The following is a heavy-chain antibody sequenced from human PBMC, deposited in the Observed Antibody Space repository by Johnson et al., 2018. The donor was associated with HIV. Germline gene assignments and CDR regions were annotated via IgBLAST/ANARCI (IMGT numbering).Heavy chain of an antibody. Sequence: QVQLVESGGGVVQPGRSLRLSCVASRFTFSSYGMHWVRQAPGKGLEWVAVISYDGANKYYADSVKGRFTISRDNSTNTLYLQMHSLRAEDTAVYYCAKDLGDAVGTTHDAFDIWGQGTTVTVSS. V-gene: IGHV3-30*18. J-gene: IGHJ3*02. CDR2: ISYDGANK. D-gene: IGHD1-26*01. CDR1: RFTFSSYG. CDR3: AKDLGDAVGTTHDAFDI.